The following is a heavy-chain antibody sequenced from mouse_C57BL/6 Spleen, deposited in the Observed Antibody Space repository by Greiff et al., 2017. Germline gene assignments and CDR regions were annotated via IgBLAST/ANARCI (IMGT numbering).Heavy chain of an antibody. V-gene: IGHV1-4*01. CDR1: GYTFTSYT. CDR2: INPSSGYT. CDR3: ARYDYGSPYAMDY. D-gene: IGHD1-1*01. J-gene: IGHJ4*01. Sequence: VKLMESGAELARPGASVKISCKASGYTFTSYTMHWVKQRPGQGLEWIGYINPSSGYTKYNQKFKDKATLTADKSSSTAYMQLSSLTSEDSAVYYCARYDYGSPYAMDYWGQGTSVTVSS.